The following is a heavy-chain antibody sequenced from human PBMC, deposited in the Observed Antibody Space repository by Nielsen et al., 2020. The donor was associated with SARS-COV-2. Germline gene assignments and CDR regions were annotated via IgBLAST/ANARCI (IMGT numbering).Heavy chain of an antibody. V-gene: IGHV3-30*18. CDR2: ISYDGSNK. D-gene: IGHD2-2*01. Sequence: GESLKISCAASGFTFSSYGMHWVRQAPGKGLEWVAVISYDGSNKYYADSVKGRFTISRDNSKNTLYLQMNSLRAEDTAAYYCAKEVPAATIFDYWGQGTLVTVSS. CDR1: GFTFSSYG. J-gene: IGHJ4*02. CDR3: AKEVPAATIFDY.